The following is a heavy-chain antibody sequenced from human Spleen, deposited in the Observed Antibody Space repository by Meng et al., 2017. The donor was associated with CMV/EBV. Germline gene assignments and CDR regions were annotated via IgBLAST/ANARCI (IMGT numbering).Heavy chain of an antibody. CDR3: ARVRYFDCDY. V-gene: IGHV4-34*01. D-gene: IGHD3-9*01. J-gene: IGHJ4*02. Sequence: QVKLQQWGAGLLKPSATLSLTCAVYGGSFSGYDWSWIRQPPGKGLEWIGEINHSGSTNYNPSLKSRVTISVDTSKNQFSLKLSSVTAADTAVYYCARVRYFDCDYWGQGTLVTVSS. CDR2: INHSGST. CDR1: GGSFSGYD.